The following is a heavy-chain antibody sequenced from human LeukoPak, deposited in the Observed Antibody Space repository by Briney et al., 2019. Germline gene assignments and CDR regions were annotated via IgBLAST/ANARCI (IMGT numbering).Heavy chain of an antibody. D-gene: IGHD2-8*01. V-gene: IGHV1-2*06. CDR1: GYTFTGYY. J-gene: IGHJ5*02. CDR2: INPNSGST. Sequence: GASVKVSCKASGYTFTGYYMHWVRQAPGQGLEWMGRINPNSGSTNYAQKFQGRVSMTRDTSISTAYMELSRLRSDETAVYYCARAGCTNGVCYTYVGNWFDPWGQGTLVTVSS. CDR3: ARAGCTNGVCYTYVGNWFDP.